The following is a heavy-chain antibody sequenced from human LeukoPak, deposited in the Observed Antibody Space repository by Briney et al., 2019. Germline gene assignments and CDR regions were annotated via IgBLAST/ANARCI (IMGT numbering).Heavy chain of an antibody. V-gene: IGHV3-7*03. J-gene: IGHJ5*02. CDR3: ARDSSSWFDP. Sequence: GGSLRLSCVNSGITFSKYWMSWVRQAPGKGLEWVANIKQDGGEKYYVDSVKGRFTISRDNAKNSLYLQMNSLRVEDTAVYYCARDSSSWFDPWGQGTLVTVSS. CDR1: GITFSKYW. D-gene: IGHD6-13*01. CDR2: IKQDGGEK.